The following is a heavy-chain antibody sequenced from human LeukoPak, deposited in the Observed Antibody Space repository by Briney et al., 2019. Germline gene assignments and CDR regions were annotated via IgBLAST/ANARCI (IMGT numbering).Heavy chain of an antibody. J-gene: IGHJ3*01. V-gene: IGHV3-48*04. CDR3: ARAAHYYDSGGFLPEAFDV. Sequence: GGSLRLSCTASGSTFNNYNMNWVRQAPGKGLEWVSYITSTSSTIYYADSVKGRFTISRDNARNSLYLQMNSLRAEDTAVYYCARAAHYYDSGGFLPEAFDVWGQGTMVTVSS. CDR2: ITSTSSTI. CDR1: GSTFNNYN. D-gene: IGHD3-22*01.